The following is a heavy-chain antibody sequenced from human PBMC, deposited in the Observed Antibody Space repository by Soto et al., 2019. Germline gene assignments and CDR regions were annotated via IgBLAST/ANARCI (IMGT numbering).Heavy chain of an antibody. V-gene: IGHV1-69*08. CDR3: AREPAGTYYSYGMDV. CDR1: GGTFSSYT. J-gene: IGHJ6*02. CDR2: IIPILGIA. Sequence: QVQLVQSGAEVKKPGSSVKVSCKASGGTFSSYTISWVRQAPGQWLEWMGRIIPILGIANYAQKFQGRVTIPADNSTSTAYMELSSLRSEDKAVYYCAREPAGTYYSYGMDVWGQGTTVTVSS. D-gene: IGHD6-13*01.